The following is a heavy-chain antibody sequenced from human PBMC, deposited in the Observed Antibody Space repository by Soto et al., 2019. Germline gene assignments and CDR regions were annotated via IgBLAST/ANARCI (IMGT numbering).Heavy chain of an antibody. CDR2: IWYDGSNK. D-gene: IGHD3-16*01. Sequence: QVQLVESGGGVVQPGRSLRLSCAASGFTFSSYGMHWVRQAPGKGLEWVAVIWYDGSNKYYADSVKGRFTISRDNSKNTLYLQMNSLRAEDTAVYYCARDWKGHRTEFLWGWGQGTLVTVSS. CDR1: GFTFSSYG. J-gene: IGHJ4*02. V-gene: IGHV3-33*01. CDR3: ARDWKGHRTEFLWG.